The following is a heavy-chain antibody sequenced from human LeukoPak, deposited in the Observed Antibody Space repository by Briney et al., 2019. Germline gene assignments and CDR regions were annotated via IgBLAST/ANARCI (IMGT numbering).Heavy chain of an antibody. Sequence: PGGSLRLPCEASGFXFSTYSLNWVRQAPGKGLEWVSSISRSSSHIHYADSVKGRFTISRDNAKNSLYLQMNSLRAEDTAVYYCAARIVGAPDYWGQGTLVTVSS. CDR2: ISRSSSHI. D-gene: IGHD1-26*01. CDR3: AARIVGAPDY. CDR1: GFXFSTYS. J-gene: IGHJ4*02. V-gene: IGHV3-21*01.